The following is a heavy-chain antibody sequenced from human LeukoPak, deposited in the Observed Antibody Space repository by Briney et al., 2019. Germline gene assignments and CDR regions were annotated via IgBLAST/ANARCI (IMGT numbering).Heavy chain of an antibody. J-gene: IGHJ6*02. CDR2: INSDGSST. D-gene: IGHD3-10*01. CDR1: GFTFSSYW. CDR3: AREVVRGVYYYYGMDV. Sequence: GGSLRLSCAASGFTFSSYWMHWVRQAPGKGLVWVSRINSDGSSTSYADSVKGRFTISRDNAKNTLYLQMNSLRAEDTAVYYCAREVVRGVYYYYGMDVWGQGTTVTVSS. V-gene: IGHV3-74*01.